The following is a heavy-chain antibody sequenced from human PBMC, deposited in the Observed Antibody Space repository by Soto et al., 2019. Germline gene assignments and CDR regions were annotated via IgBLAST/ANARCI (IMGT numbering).Heavy chain of an antibody. D-gene: IGHD2-15*01. CDR3: ARVRGLVVVAATKTFDP. Sequence: PSATLSLTYTVSGGSVSSGSYYWSWIRQPPGRGLEWIGYIYYSGSTNYNPSLKSRVTISVDTSKNQFSLKLRSVTAADTAVYYCARVRGLVVVAATKTFDPWGQGTLVTVSS. V-gene: IGHV4-61*01. J-gene: IGHJ5*02. CDR2: IYYSGST. CDR1: GGSVSSGSYY.